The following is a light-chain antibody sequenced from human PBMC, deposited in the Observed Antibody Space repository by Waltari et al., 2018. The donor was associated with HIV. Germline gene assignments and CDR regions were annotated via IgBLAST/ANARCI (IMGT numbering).Light chain of an antibody. Sequence: DIQMTQSPSSLSASIGDRVPITCRASQGITNSLVWFQQKPGKPPKSLIYAASSLLSGVPARFSGRGSGTHFTLTISSLQPEDFATYFCQQYDSYPLTFGGGTKVDIK. V-gene: IGKV1-16*01. CDR1: QGITNS. J-gene: IGKJ4*01. CDR2: AAS. CDR3: QQYDSYPLT.